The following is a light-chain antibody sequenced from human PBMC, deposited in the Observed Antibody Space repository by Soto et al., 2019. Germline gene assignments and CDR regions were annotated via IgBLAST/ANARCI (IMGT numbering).Light chain of an antibody. J-gene: IGKJ3*01. V-gene: IGKV1-8*01. CDR2: AAS. CDR1: QGISSY. CDR3: QQYYSYPFT. Sequence: AIRMTQSPSSFSASTGDRVTITCRASQGISSYLAWYQQKPGKAPNLLIYAASTLHSGVPSRFSGSGSGTDFTLTISCLQSEDFATYYCQQYYSYPFTFGPGTKVDIK.